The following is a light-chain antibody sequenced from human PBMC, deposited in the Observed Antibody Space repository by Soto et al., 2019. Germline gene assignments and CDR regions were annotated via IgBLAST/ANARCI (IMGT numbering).Light chain of an antibody. CDR2: AND. CDR3: AAWDGSLNRYV. Sequence: QSALTQPPSASGTPGQRVTISCSGSTSNIGSSAVNWYQQLPGTAPKLLIYANDQRPSGAPARFSGSKSGTSASLAISGLQSEDEADYYCAAWDGSLNRYVFAAGTKVTVL. V-gene: IGLV1-44*01. CDR1: TSNIGSSA. J-gene: IGLJ1*01.